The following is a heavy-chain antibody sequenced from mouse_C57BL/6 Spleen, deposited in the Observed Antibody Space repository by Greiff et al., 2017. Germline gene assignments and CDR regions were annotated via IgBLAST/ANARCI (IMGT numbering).Heavy chain of an antibody. V-gene: IGHV1-78*01. J-gene: IGHJ3*01. CDR2: IYPRDGST. D-gene: IGHD2-4*01. CDR1: GYTFTDHT. CDR3: ARAEGVYYDYDVRFAY. Sequence: QVQLQQSDAELVKPGASVKISCKVSGYTFTDHTIHWLKQRPEQGLEWIGYIYPRDGSTKYNEKFKGKATLTADKSSSTAYMQLNSLTSEDSAVYFCARAEGVYYDYDVRFAYWGHGALVTVSA.